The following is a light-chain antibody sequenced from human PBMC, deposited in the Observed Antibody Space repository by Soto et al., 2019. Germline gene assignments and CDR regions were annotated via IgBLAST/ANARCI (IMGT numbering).Light chain of an antibody. CDR1: QSVAKSY. CDR2: DAS. J-gene: IGKJ4*01. Sequence: ETVLTQSPGTVSLSPGESATLSCRASQSVAKSYLAWFQHKPGQAPRLLIHDASSRATGIPDRFSGSGSGTDFTLTVSRLEPEGFAVYYCHQYADSPLTFGGGTKVEIK. V-gene: IGKV3-20*01. CDR3: HQYADSPLT.